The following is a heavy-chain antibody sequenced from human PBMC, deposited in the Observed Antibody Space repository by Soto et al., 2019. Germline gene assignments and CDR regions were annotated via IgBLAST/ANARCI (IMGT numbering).Heavy chain of an antibody. CDR3: ARGVAHPDYYYYGMDV. CDR1: GFTFSSYD. CDR2: IGTAGDT. V-gene: IGHV3-13*01. Sequence: GGSLRLTCAASGFTFSSYDLHWVRQATGKGLEWVSAIGTAGDTYYPGSVKGRFTISRENAKNSLYLQMNSLRAGDTAVYYCARGVAHPDYYYYGMDVWGQGTTGTVAS. J-gene: IGHJ6*02.